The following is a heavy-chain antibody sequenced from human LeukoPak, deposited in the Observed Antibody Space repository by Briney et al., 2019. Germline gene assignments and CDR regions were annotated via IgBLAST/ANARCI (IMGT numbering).Heavy chain of an antibody. CDR3: ARSYDVLAAYFPPDY. CDR1: GFTFGESV. J-gene: IGHJ4*02. V-gene: IGHV3-49*03. CDR2: IRSKRYGGAT. Sequence: GRSLRLSCTTSGFTFGESVMSWFRQAPGKGLEWVGFIRSKRYGGATQYAASVKGRFTISRDDSKSIAYLQMNSLKTEDTAVYFCARSYDVLAAYFPPDYWGQGTLVTVSS. D-gene: IGHD3-9*01.